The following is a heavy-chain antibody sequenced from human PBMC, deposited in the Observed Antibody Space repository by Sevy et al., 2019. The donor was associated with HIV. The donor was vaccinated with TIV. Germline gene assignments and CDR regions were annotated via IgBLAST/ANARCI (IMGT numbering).Heavy chain of an antibody. CDR2: IFSGGRT. CDR1: GFAVSDNC. J-gene: IGHJ6*02. V-gene: IGHV3-53*01. Sequence: GGSLRLSCAVSGFAVSDNCMSWVRQSPGKGLEWVSVIFSGGRTSYADSVKGRFTVSRDGSKNTLYLQMDILRVEDTATDYCARDSVVHNDYIFVVYYYGMDVWGQGTTVTVSS. D-gene: IGHD4-4*01. CDR3: ARDSVVHNDYIFVVYYYGMDV.